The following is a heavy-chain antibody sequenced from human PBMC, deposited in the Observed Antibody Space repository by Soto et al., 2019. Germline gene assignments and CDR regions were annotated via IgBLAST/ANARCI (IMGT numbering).Heavy chain of an antibody. CDR1: GGSISSYY. CDR3: ARDGGMVRGVIPHWFDP. CDR2: IYYSGST. V-gene: IGHV4-59*01. J-gene: IGHJ5*02. Sequence: SETLSLTCTVSGGSISSYYWSWIRQPPGKGLEWIGYIYYSGSTNYNPSLKSRVTISVDTSKNQFSLKLSPVTAADTAVYYCARDGGMVRGVIPHWFDPWGQGTLVTVSS. D-gene: IGHD3-10*01.